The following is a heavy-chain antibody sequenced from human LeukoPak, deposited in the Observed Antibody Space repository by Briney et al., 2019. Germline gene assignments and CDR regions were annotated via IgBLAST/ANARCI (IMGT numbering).Heavy chain of an antibody. V-gene: IGHV1-2*02. Sequence: ASVKVSCNASGYTFTVYYMHWVRQPPGQGLEWMGWINPNSGGTNYAQKFQGRVPMTRDTSISTAYMELSKLRSDDTAVYSCATAHRLCSGGFCYATDYWGQGTLVTVSS. CDR2: INPNSGGT. CDR3: ATAHRLCSGGFCYATDY. J-gene: IGHJ4*02. D-gene: IGHD2-15*01. CDR1: GYTFTVYY.